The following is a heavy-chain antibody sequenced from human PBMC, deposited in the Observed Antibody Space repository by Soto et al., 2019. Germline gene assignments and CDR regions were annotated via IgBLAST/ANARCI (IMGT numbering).Heavy chain of an antibody. D-gene: IGHD2-15*01. CDR2: IYYSGST. Sequence: SETLSLTCTVSGGSISSSSYYWGWIRQPPGKGLEWIGSIYYSGSTYYNPSLKSRVTISVDTSKNQFSLKLSSVTAADTAVYYCASFVVVVAAIWWFDPWGQGTLVTVSS. CDR3: ASFVVVVAAIWWFDP. V-gene: IGHV4-39*01. J-gene: IGHJ5*02. CDR1: GGSISSSSYY.